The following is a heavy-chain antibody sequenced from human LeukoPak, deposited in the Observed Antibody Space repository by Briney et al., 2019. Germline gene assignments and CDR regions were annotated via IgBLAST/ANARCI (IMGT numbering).Heavy chain of an antibody. CDR3: ARLTKNDSGTYRFGKKKRGYMDV. CDR2: IYHSGST. D-gene: IGHD3-10*01. Sequence: SETLSLTCAVSGGSISSSNWWSWVRQPPGKGLEWIGEIYHSGSTNYNPSLKGRVTISVDTSKNQFSLKLNSVTAADTAVYYCARLTKNDSGTYRFGKKKRGYMDVWGKGTTVTISS. J-gene: IGHJ6*03. V-gene: IGHV4-4*02. CDR1: GGSISSSNW.